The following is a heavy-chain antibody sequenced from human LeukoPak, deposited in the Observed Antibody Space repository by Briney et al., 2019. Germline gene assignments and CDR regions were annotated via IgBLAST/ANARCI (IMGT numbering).Heavy chain of an antibody. J-gene: IGHJ3*02. V-gene: IGHV4-4*02. D-gene: IGHD6-19*01. CDR3: AGRAVAQDAFDI. Sequence: NPSGTLSLTCAVSGSSISSSNWWSWVRQPPGKGLEWIGEIYHSGSTNYNPSLKSRVTISVDKSKNQFSLKLSSVTAADTAVYYCAGRAVAQDAFDIWGQGTMVTVSS. CDR2: IYHSGST. CDR1: GSSISSSNW.